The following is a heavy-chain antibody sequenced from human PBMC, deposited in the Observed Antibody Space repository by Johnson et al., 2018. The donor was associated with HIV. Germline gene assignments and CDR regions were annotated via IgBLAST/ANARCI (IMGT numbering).Heavy chain of an antibody. J-gene: IGHJ3*02. CDR2: IWYDGSDK. D-gene: IGHD3-22*01. V-gene: IGHV3-33*06. Sequence: HVQLVESGGGVVQPGRSLRLSCAASGFTFSSFGMHWVRQAPGKGLEWVAVIWYDGSDKYYADSVKGRFIISRDNSRNTVYLQMNSLRVEDTAVYYCAKGCRWLLERTYAFDIWGQGTMVTDSS. CDR3: AKGCRWLLERTYAFDI. CDR1: GFTFSSFG.